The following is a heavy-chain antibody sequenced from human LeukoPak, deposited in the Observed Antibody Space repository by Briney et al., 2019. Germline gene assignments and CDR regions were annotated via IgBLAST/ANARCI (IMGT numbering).Heavy chain of an antibody. CDR2: MNPHSGNT. CDR1: GYTVTSYD. Sequence: ASVKVSCKASGYTVTSYDINWVRQATGHGREWLGWMNPHSGNTGYAQKFQGRVTMTRNTSISTAYMELSSLRSEDTAVYYCARAVRVPAAILRYYYFYMDVWGKGTTVTVSS. D-gene: IGHD2-2*02. CDR3: ARAVRVPAAILRYYYFYMDV. J-gene: IGHJ6*03. V-gene: IGHV1-8*01.